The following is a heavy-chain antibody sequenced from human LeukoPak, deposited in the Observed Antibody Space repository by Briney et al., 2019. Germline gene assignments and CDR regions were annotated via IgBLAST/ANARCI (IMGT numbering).Heavy chain of an antibody. CDR3: ARALMVATRYAFDI. D-gene: IGHD5-12*01. J-gene: IGHJ3*02. CDR2: IYSGGST. CDR1: EFTVSSNY. V-gene: IGHV3-53*01. Sequence: PGGSLRLSCAASEFTVSSNYMSWVRQAPGKGLEWVSVIYSGGSTYYADSVKGRFTISRDNSKNTLYLQMNSLRAEDTAVYYCARALMVATRYAFDIWGQGTMVTVSS.